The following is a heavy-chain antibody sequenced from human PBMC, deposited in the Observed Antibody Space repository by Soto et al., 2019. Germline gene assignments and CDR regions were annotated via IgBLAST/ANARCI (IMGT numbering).Heavy chain of an antibody. D-gene: IGHD5-18*01. CDR3: ARDFYGGYTYGPGDY. Sequence: SLRLSCAASGFMFSAYWMSWVRQAPGKGLEWVANIHGDGGKIYYVDSVKGRFTISRDNAKRSLYLQMNSLRAEDTAVYYCARDFYGGYTYGPGDYWGQGALVTVSS. CDR1: GFMFSAYW. V-gene: IGHV3-7*01. CDR2: IHGDGGKI. J-gene: IGHJ4*02.